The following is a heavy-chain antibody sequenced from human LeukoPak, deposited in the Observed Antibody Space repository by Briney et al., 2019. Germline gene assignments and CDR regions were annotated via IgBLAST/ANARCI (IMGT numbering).Heavy chain of an antibody. V-gene: IGHV1-8*03. Sequence: ASVKVSCKASGYTFTSYDINWVRQATGQGLEWMGWMNPNSGNTGYAQKFQGRVTITRNTSISTAYMELSSLRSEDTAVYYCARRAAAGYYYYYYMDVWGKGTTVPVSS. CDR3: ARRAAAGYYYYYYMDV. CDR2: MNPNSGNT. J-gene: IGHJ6*03. CDR1: GYTFTSYD. D-gene: IGHD6-13*01.